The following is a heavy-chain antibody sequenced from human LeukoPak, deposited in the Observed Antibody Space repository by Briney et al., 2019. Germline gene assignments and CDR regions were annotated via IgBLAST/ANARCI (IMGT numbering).Heavy chain of an antibody. CDR2: IYYSGST. D-gene: IGHD7-27*01. J-gene: IGHJ6*02. CDR1: GGSISSGGYY. V-gene: IGHV4-31*03. CDR3: ASLTDLYYYYGMGV. Sequence: KTSQTLSLTCTVSGGSISSGGYYWSWIRQHPGKGLEWIGYIYYSGSTYYNPSLKSRVTISVDTSKNQFSLKLSSVTAADTAVYYCASLTDLYYYYGMGVWGQGTTVTVSS.